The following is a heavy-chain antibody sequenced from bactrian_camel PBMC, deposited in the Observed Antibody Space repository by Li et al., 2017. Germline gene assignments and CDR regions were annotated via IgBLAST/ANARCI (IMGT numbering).Heavy chain of an antibody. V-gene: IGHV3S40*01. Sequence: VQLVESGGGSVQPGGSLRLSCAASTYTIADTNMAWFRQAPGKEREGVAVTYTRGGSSFYANSVKGRFTISQDNAKNTVYLQMDSLKPEDTAMYYCAAGSRYSLYGAWSQGRLYTYWGQGTQVTV. CDR3: AAGSRYSLYGAWSQGRLYTY. J-gene: IGHJ4*01. CDR2: TYTRGGSS. D-gene: IGHD6*01. CDR1: TYTIADTN.